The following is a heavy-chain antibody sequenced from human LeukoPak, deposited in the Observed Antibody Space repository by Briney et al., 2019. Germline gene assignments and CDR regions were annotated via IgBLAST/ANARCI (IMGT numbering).Heavy chain of an antibody. CDR2: ISYDGSNK. D-gene: IGHD4/OR15-4a*01. CDR1: GFTFSSYA. Sequence: GGSLRLSCSASGFTFSSYAMHWVRQAPGKGLEWVAVISYDGSNKYYADSVKGRFTISRDNSKNTLYLQMNSLRAEDTAVYYCTRDSSAMVEFFDYWGQGTLVTVSS. CDR3: TRDSSAMVEFFDY. V-gene: IGHV3-30-3*01. J-gene: IGHJ4*02.